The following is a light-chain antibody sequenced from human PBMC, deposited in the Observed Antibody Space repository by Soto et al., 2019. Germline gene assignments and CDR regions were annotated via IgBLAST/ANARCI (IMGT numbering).Light chain of an antibody. CDR3: QQYNNWPRT. CDR1: QSVSSN. J-gene: IGKJ1*01. Sequence: EREVTQSPATLSASPGERATLSCRASQSVSSNLAWYQQKPGQAPRLLIYGASTRATGIPARFSGSGSGTVFTLTISSLQSEDFAVYYCQQYNNWPRTFGQGTKVEIK. CDR2: GAS. V-gene: IGKV3-15*01.